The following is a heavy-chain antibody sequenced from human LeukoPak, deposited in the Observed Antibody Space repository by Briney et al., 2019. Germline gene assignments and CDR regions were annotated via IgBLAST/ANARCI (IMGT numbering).Heavy chain of an antibody. CDR2: INHSGST. Sequence: SETLSLTCAVYGGSFSGYYWSWIRQPPGKGLEWIGEINHSGSTNYNPSLKSRVTISVDTSKNQFSLKLSSVTAADTAVYYCARASSNYEVDYWGQGTLVTVS. D-gene: IGHD3-3*01. CDR3: ARASSNYEVDY. CDR1: GGSFSGYY. V-gene: IGHV4-34*01. J-gene: IGHJ4*02.